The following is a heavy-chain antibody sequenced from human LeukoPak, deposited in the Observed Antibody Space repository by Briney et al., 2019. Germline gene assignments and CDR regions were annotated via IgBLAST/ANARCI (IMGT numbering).Heavy chain of an antibody. V-gene: IGHV4-39*07. Sequence: SETLSLTCTVSGGSIRSSYYYWGWIRQPPGKGLEWIGSIYDSGSTYYNPSLKSRVTISVDTSKNQFSLKLSSVTAADTAVYYCASCSGDCYQFDYWGQGTLVTVSS. CDR2: IYDSGST. D-gene: IGHD2-21*02. CDR3: ASCSGDCYQFDY. J-gene: IGHJ4*02. CDR1: GGSIRSSYYY.